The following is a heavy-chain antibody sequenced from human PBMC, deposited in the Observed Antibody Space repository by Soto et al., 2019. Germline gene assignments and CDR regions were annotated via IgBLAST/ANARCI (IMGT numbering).Heavy chain of an antibody. V-gene: IGHV4-39*02. CDR3: ATQEVGGSYVYTFDP. CDR2: IYYSGST. J-gene: IGHJ5*02. D-gene: IGHD1-26*01. Sequence: QLQLQESGPGLVKPSETLSLTCTVSGGSISSSSYYWGWIRQPPGKGLEWIGSIYYSGSTYYNPSLKSRVTISVDTSKNHFSLKLRSVTAADTAVYYCATQEVGGSYVYTFDPWGQGTLVTVSS. CDR1: GGSISSSSYY.